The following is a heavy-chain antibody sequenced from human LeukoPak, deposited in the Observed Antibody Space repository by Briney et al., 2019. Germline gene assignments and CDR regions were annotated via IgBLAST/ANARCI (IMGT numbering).Heavy chain of an antibody. V-gene: IGHV3-48*03. J-gene: IGHJ6*02. CDR1: GFTFSSYE. CDR3: ARGFWDSNYDYYYYGMDV. D-gene: IGHD4-11*01. Sequence: GGPLRLSCAASGFTFSSYEMNWVRQAPGKGLEWVSYISSSGSTIYYADSVKGRFTISRDNAKNSLYLQMNSLRAEDTAVYYCARGFWDSNYDYYYYGMDVWGQGTTVTVSS. CDR2: ISSSGSTI.